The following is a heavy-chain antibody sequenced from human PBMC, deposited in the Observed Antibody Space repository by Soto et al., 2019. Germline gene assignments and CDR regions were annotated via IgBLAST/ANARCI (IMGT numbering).Heavy chain of an antibody. CDR1: GFTFSTYD. CDR3: ARTEAAAGTADY. Sequence: EVQLVESGGGLVQPGGSLRLSCAASGFTFSTYDMHWVRQAPGKGLEWVSSISSSSSYIYYADSVKGRFTISRDNAKNSLYLQMNSLRTEDTAVYYCARTEAAAGTADYWGQGTLVTVSS. V-gene: IGHV3-21*01. D-gene: IGHD6-13*01. J-gene: IGHJ4*02. CDR2: ISSSSSYI.